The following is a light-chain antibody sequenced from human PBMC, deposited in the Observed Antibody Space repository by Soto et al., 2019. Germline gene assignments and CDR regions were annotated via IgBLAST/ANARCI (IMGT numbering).Light chain of an antibody. CDR2: HAS. V-gene: IGKV3-15*01. Sequence: EIVMTQSPATLSVSPGGSATLSCRASQHVSSSFSWYRQHTSHAPTLLIYHASTRATGIPARFSGSGSGTEVTPTISSLQSEDVSVYYCQQYNNWSYTFGPGTKVEIK. CDR1: QHVSSS. CDR3: QQYNNWSYT. J-gene: IGKJ2*01.